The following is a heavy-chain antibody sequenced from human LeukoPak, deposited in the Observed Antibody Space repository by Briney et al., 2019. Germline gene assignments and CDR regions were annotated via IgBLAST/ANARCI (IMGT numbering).Heavy chain of an antibody. Sequence: SETLSLTCTVSGGSISSYYWSWIRQPPGKGLEWIGYIYYSGSTNYNPSLKSRVTISVDTSKNQFSLKLSSVTAADTAVYYCARLEIAVVVVDYWGQGTLVTVSS. CDR2: IYYSGST. J-gene: IGHJ4*02. CDR1: GGSISSYY. CDR3: ARLEIAVVVVDY. D-gene: IGHD2-15*01. V-gene: IGHV4-59*08.